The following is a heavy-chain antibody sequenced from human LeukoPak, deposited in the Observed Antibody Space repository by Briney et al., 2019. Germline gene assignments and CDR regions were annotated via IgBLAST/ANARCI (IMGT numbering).Heavy chain of an antibody. CDR2: ISAYNGNT. CDR3: ARDPATYNWNDVDYFDY. CDR1: GYTFSSYA. J-gene: IGHJ4*02. D-gene: IGHD1-1*01. V-gene: IGHV1-18*01. Sequence: EASVKVSCKASGYTFSSYAISWVRQAPGQGLEWMGWISAYNGNTNYAQKLQGRVTMTTDTSTSTAYMELRSLRSDDTAVYYCARDPATYNWNDVDYFDYWGQGTLVTVSS.